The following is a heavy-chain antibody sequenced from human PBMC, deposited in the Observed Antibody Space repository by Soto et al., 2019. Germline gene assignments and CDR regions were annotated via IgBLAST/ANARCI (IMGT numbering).Heavy chain of an antibody. J-gene: IGHJ6*02. D-gene: IGHD3-3*01. Sequence: SVKVSGKASGGTFSSYAISGVRQAPGQGLEWMGGIIPIFGTANYAQKFQGRVTITADKSTSTAYMELSSLRSEDTAVYYCASGGRFLEWLSGVWGQGTTVTVSS. V-gene: IGHV1-69*06. CDR2: IIPIFGTA. CDR3: ASGGRFLEWLSGV. CDR1: GGTFSSYA.